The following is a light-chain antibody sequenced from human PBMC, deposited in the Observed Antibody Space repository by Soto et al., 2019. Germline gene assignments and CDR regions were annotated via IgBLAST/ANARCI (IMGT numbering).Light chain of an antibody. V-gene: IGLV1-40*01. CDR3: QSYDSRLTTFV. Sequence: QSALTQPPSVSGAPGQRVAISCTGSSSNIGAEYDVHWYQQLPGTAPKRLIYGDNNRPSGVPDRFSGSKSGTSASLAITGLQPDDEADYYCQSYDSRLTTFVFGTGTKVTVL. CDR1: SSNIGAEYD. J-gene: IGLJ1*01. CDR2: GDN.